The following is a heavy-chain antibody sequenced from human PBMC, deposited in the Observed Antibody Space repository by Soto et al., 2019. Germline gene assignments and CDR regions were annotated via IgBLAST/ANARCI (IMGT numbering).Heavy chain of an antibody. Sequence: GXSVKVSCKASVYTFTSYAMHWVRQAPGQRLEWMGWINAGNGNTKYSQKFQGRVTITRDTSASTAYMELSSLRSEDTAVYYCARVLTSQVGRMDVWGQGTTVTVSS. CDR3: ARVLTSQVGRMDV. CDR2: INAGNGNT. CDR1: VYTFTSYA. V-gene: IGHV1-3*01. D-gene: IGHD1-26*01. J-gene: IGHJ6*02.